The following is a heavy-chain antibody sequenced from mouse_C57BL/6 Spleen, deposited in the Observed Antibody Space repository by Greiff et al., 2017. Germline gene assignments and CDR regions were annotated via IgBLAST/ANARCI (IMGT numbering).Heavy chain of an antibody. CDR3: ARRAGGSPSYYFDY. CDR2: IYPGDGDT. CDR1: GYAFSSSW. J-gene: IGHJ2*01. V-gene: IGHV1-82*01. Sequence: QVQLQQSGPELVKPGASVKISCKASGYAFSSSWMNWVKQRPGKGLEWIGRIYPGDGDTNYNGKFKGKATLTADKSSRTAYMQLSSLTSEDSAVYVCARRAGGSPSYYFDYWGQGTTLTVSS. D-gene: IGHD1-1*02.